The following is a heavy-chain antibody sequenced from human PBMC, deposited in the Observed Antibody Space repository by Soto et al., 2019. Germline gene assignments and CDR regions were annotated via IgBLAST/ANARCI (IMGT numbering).Heavy chain of an antibody. CDR1: GFTFSSYA. Sequence: GGSLRLSCAASGFTFSSYAMSWVRQAPGKGLEWVSAISGSGGSTYYADSVKGRFTISRDNSKNTLYLQMNSLRAEDTAVYYWAKDLGLPYKYCSGGSCNFDYWGQGTLVTVSS. J-gene: IGHJ4*02. CDR2: ISGSGGST. V-gene: IGHV3-23*01. D-gene: IGHD2-15*01. CDR3: AKDLGLPYKYCSGGSCNFDY.